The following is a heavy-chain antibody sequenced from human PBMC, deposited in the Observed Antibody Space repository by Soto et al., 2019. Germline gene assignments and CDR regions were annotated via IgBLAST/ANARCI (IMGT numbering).Heavy chain of an antibody. J-gene: IGHJ4*02. D-gene: IGHD3-10*01. CDR1: GFTFSSYG. CDR2: IWYDGSNK. V-gene: IGHV3-33*01. CDR3: ARAGEGVRGVIGLGY. Sequence: GGSLRLSCAASGFTFSSYGMHWVRQAPGKGLEWVAVIWYDGSNKYYADSVKGRFTISRDNSKNTLYLQMNSLRAEDTAVYYCARAGEGVRGVIGLGYWGQGTLVTVSS.